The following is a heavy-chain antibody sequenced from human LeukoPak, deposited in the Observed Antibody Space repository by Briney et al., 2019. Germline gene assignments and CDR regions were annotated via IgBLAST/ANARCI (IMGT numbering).Heavy chain of an antibody. CDR1: GGSISSYY. J-gene: IGHJ5*02. CDR2: IYHTGTA. CDR3: ARDWGTPMAHTDH. D-gene: IGHD3-16*01. Sequence: SETLSLTCTVSGGSISSYYWGWIRQPPGKGLEWIGSIYHTGTAYYNPSLRSRVAMSVDTSKNQFSLNLSSVTAADTAVYYCARDWGTPMAHTDHWGQGTLVTVSS. V-gene: IGHV4-39*07.